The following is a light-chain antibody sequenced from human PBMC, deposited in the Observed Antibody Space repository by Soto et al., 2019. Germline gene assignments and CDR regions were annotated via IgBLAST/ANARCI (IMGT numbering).Light chain of an antibody. CDR1: QSISSW. CDR2: KAS. V-gene: IGKV1-5*03. J-gene: IGKJ1*01. Sequence: DIQMTQSPSTLSASVGDRVTITCRASQSISSWLAWYQQKPGKAPKLLIYKASSLESGVPSRFSGSGSGTEFTLTISSLQPDDFATYYCQQYNSIREWTFGQGTKVEIK. CDR3: QQYNSIREWT.